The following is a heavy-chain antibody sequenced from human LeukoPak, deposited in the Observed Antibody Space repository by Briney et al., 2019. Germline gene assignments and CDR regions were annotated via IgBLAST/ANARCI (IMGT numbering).Heavy chain of an antibody. CDR1: GGSITSGGYY. CDR3: ARHNYYGSGGTLDY. V-gene: IGHV4-31*03. D-gene: IGHD3-22*01. Sequence: SQTLSLTCTVSGGSITSGGYYWSWIRQHPGKGLEWIGYIYYSGSPSYNPSLKSRVTISLDTSRNQFSLKLSSVTAADTAVYYCARHNYYGSGGTLDYWGQGTLVTVSS. CDR2: IYYSGSP. J-gene: IGHJ4*02.